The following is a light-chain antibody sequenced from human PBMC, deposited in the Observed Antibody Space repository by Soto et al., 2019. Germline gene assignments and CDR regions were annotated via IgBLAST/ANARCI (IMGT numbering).Light chain of an antibody. V-gene: IGLV2-14*01. J-gene: IGLJ3*02. CDR3: SSYTSSSTWV. CDR1: TSDVGSYNY. Sequence: QSALTQPASVSGSPGQSITISCTGTTSDVGSYNYVSWYQKNPGKAPKLLVYDVGNRPSGVSNRFSGSKSGNTASLTISGLQPEDEADYYCSSYTSSSTWVFGGGTKLTVL. CDR2: DVG.